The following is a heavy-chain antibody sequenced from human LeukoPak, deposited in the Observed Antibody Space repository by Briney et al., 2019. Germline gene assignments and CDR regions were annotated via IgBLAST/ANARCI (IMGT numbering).Heavy chain of an antibody. V-gene: IGHV1-8*03. D-gene: IGHD3-3*01. CDR2: MNPNSGNT. CDR1: GYTFTSYD. Sequence: GASVKVSCKASGYTFTSYDTNWVRQATGQGLEWMGWMNPNSGNTGYAQKFQGRVTITRNTSISTAYMELSSLRSEDTAVYYCARGIRKSTIFGVVTRTYYYYYMDVWGKGTTVTVSS. CDR3: ARGIRKSTIFGVVTRTYYYYYMDV. J-gene: IGHJ6*03.